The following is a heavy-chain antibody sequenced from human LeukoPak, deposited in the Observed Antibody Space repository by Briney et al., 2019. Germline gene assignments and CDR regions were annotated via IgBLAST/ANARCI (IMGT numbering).Heavy chain of an antibody. J-gene: IGHJ5*02. CDR2: IHYSGST. CDR3: ARALYGDYVPFDP. CDR1: GVSVSSGSYY. V-gene: IGHV4-61*01. Sequence: SETLSLTCSVSGVSVSSGSYYWSWIRQPPGKGLEWIGYIHYSGSTNYNPSLKSRVTISVDTSKNQFSLKLSSVTDADTAVYYCARALYGDYVPFDPWGQGTLVTVSS. D-gene: IGHD4-17*01.